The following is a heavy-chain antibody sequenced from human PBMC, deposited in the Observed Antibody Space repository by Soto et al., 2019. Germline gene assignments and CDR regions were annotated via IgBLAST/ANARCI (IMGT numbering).Heavy chain of an antibody. J-gene: IGHJ4*02. Sequence: QITLRESGPTLVKPTQTLTLTCTFSGFSLSTNGVGVGWIRQPPGKALEWLALIYWDDDKRYSPSLRSRLTITKGNSRNQVVLTMADMDPVDTATYYCAHRRIFEASSGYFGYWGQGTLVTVSS. CDR1: GFSLSTNGVG. D-gene: IGHD3-22*01. CDR2: IYWDDDK. CDR3: AHRRIFEASSGYFGY. V-gene: IGHV2-5*02.